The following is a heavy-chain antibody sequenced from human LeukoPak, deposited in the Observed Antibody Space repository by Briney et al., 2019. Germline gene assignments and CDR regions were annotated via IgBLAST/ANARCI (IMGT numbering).Heavy chain of an antibody. D-gene: IGHD6-6*01. CDR3: ARHDSSSSGYFDS. Sequence: PSQTLSLTCTASGGSIRGYYWSLIRQPPRKGLQLNGYIYYSESTNYNPSLKSRVTISVDTSKNQFSLKLSSVTAADTAVYYCARHDSSSSGYFDSWGQGTLVTVSS. CDR1: GGSIRGYY. V-gene: IGHV4-59*08. CDR2: IYYSEST. J-gene: IGHJ4*02.